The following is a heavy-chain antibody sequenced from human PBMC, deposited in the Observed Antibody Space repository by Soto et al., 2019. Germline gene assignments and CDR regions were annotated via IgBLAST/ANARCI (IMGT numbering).Heavy chain of an antibody. CDR3: ARGPYYGSGSYYKPYLAYFDY. CDR2: IWYDGSNK. D-gene: IGHD3-10*01. J-gene: IGHJ4*02. CDR1: GFTFSSYG. V-gene: IGHV3-33*01. Sequence: GGSLRLSCAASGFTFSSYGMHWVRQAPGKGLEWVAVIWYDGSNKYYADSVKGRFTISRDNSKNTLYLQMNSLRAEDTAVYYCARGPYYGSGSYYKPYLAYFDYWGQGTLVTVSS.